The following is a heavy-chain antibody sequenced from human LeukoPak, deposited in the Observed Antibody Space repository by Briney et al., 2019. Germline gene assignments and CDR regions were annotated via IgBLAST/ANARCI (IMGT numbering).Heavy chain of an antibody. V-gene: IGHV1-8*02. Sequence: GASVKVSCKASGYTFTSYYMHWVRQATGQGLEWMGWMNPNRGNTGYAQKFQGRVTMTRNTSISTAYMELSSLRSEDTAVYYCARVLRFLREGAVDPWGQGTLVTVSS. CDR2: MNPNRGNT. CDR1: GYTFTSYY. CDR3: ARVLRFLREGAVDP. D-gene: IGHD3-3*01. J-gene: IGHJ5*02.